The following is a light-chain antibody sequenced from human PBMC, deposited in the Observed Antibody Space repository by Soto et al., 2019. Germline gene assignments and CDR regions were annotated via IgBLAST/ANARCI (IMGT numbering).Light chain of an antibody. CDR3: QRFNRWPLS. CDR1: QSVGST. Sequence: EIVLTQSPAALSVSTGERATLSCWASQSVGSTLNWYQQRPGQAPSLLIYDTSIRATGIPARFSGSGSGTEFTLTIASLQSEDFGVYYCQRFNRWPLSFGGGTKVDIK. V-gene: IGKV3-15*01. J-gene: IGKJ4*01. CDR2: DTS.